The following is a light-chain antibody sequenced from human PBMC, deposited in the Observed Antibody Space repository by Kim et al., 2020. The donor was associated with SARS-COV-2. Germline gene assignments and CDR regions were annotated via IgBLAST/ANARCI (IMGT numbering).Light chain of an antibody. CDR3: QTWGTGIVV. Sequence: SLKFTCTLSSGHSSYAIAWHQQQPEKGPRYLMKVNSDGSHSKGDGIPDRFSGSSSGPERYLTISRVQSEDEADYYCQTWGTGIVVFGGGTQLTVL. CDR1: SGHSSYA. CDR2: VNSDGSH. V-gene: IGLV4-69*01. J-gene: IGLJ2*01.